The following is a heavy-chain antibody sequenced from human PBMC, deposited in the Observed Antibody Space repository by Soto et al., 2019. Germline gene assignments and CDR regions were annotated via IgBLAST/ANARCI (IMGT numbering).Heavy chain of an antibody. J-gene: IGHJ4*02. V-gene: IGHV2-5*02. D-gene: IGHD1-1*01. CDR1: GFSLTTSGVG. Sequence: QITLKESGPTLVKPTQTLTLTCAFSGFSLTTSGVGVGWIRQPPGKALEWLALIYWDADKRYSPSLKSRLTIISDTSKNQVVLTVANMDPVDTATYYCARRLGPGDLFDYWGQGTLVTVSS. CDR3: ARRLGPGDLFDY. CDR2: IYWDADK.